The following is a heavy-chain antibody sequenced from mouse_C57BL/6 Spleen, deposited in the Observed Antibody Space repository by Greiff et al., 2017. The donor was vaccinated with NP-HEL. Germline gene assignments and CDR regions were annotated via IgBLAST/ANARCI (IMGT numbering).Heavy chain of an antibody. CDR2: ISDGGSYT. CDR1: GFTFSSYA. D-gene: IGHD2-12*01. Sequence: DVKLVESGGGLVKPGGSLKLSCAASGFTFSSYAMSWVRQTPEKRLEWVATISDGGSYTYYPDNVKGRFTISRDNAKNNLYLQMSHLKSEDTAMYYCAREGGRDDAWFAYWGQGTLVTVSA. CDR3: AREGGRDDAWFAY. J-gene: IGHJ3*01. V-gene: IGHV5-4*01.